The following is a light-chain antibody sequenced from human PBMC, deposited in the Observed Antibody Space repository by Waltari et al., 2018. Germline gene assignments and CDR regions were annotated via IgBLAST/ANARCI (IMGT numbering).Light chain of an antibody. CDR2: AAS. CDR3: LQHNSYPYT. J-gene: IGKJ2*01. Sequence: DIQMTQSPSAMSASVGDRVTITCRASQGITNYLAWFQQVPGKVPKRLIYAASSLRSGVPSRFSGSGSGTEFTLTINGLQPEDFATYYCLQHNSYPYTFGQGTKLEIK. V-gene: IGKV1-17*03. CDR1: QGITNY.